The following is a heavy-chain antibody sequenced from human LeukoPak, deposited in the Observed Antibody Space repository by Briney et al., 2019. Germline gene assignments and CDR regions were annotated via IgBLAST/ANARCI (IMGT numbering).Heavy chain of an antibody. CDR1: GGSISSSNW. J-gene: IGHJ3*02. D-gene: IGHD2-8*02. V-gene: IGHV4-4*02. CDR3: ASGSLLVADAFDI. CDR2: IYHSGST. Sequence: SGTPSLTCAVCGGSISSSNWWSWVRQPPGKGLEWIGEIYHSGSTNYNPSLKSRVTISVDKSKNQFSLRLSSVTAADTALYYCASGSLLVADAFDIWGQGTMVTVSS.